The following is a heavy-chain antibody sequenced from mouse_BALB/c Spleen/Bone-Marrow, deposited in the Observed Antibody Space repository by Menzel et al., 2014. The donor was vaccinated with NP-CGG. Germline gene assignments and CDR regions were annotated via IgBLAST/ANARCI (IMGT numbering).Heavy chain of an antibody. D-gene: IGHD2-4*01. CDR1: GFTFSSYA. V-gene: IGHV5-9-3*01. Sequence: EVKLMESGGGLVEPGGSLKLSCAASGFTFSSYAMSWVRQTPEKRLEWVATISSGGSYTYYPDSVKGRFTISRDNAKNTLYLQMSSLRSEDTAMYYCARKSYYDYDGRPWFAYWGQGTLVTVSA. CDR2: ISSGGSYT. J-gene: IGHJ3*01. CDR3: ARKSYYDYDGRPWFAY.